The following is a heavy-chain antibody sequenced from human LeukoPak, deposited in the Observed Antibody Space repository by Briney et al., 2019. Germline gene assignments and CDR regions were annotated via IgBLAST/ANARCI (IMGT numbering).Heavy chain of an antibody. CDR3: ARGPYYYGPGSTYYYMDV. J-gene: IGHJ6*03. CDR2: ISNDGDT. D-gene: IGHD3-10*01. Sequence: GGSLRLSCAASGFTVSSNYMSWVRQGPGKGLECVSVISNDGDTYYADSVKGRFTISRDTSKNTVSLQMNSLRAEDTAVYYCARGPYYYGPGSTYYYMDVWGKGTTVTISS. V-gene: IGHV3-66*01. CDR1: GFTVSSNY.